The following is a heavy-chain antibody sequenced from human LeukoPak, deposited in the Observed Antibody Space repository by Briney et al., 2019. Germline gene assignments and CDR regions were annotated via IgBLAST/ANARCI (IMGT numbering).Heavy chain of an antibody. Sequence: SVKVSCKASGENFSTYVITWVRQAPGQGLEWMGRIIPKFDVANFAQIFKGRVTITADKSTNTAHLELSSLRSEDTAVYYCARGSGSYVVGGLGPFDYWGQGTLVTVSS. CDR3: ARGSGSYVVGGLGPFDY. CDR2: IIPKFDVA. D-gene: IGHD1-26*01. J-gene: IGHJ4*02. CDR1: GENFSTYV. V-gene: IGHV1-69*04.